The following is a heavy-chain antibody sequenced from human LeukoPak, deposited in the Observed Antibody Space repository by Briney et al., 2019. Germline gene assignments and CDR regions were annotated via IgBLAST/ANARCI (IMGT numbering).Heavy chain of an antibody. D-gene: IGHD2-2*01. CDR3: ASQMSGTSVSY. CDR1: GDSISRYY. Sequence: SETLSLTCTVSGDSISRYYWSWIRQPPGKGLEWIGYINNSGGTSYNPSLKSRVTISLDTSKNQFSLKLNSVTTTDTAVYYCASQMSGTSVSYWGRGTLVTVSS. CDR2: INNSGGT. V-gene: IGHV4-4*08. J-gene: IGHJ4*02.